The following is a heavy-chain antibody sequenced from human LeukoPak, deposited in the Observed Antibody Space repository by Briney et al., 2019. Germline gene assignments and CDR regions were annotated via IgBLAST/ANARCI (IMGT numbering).Heavy chain of an antibody. CDR2: IKQDGSEK. CDR1: GFTFSSYW. Sequence: GGSLRLSCAASGFTFSSYWMSWVRQAPGKGLEWVANIKQDGSEKYYVDSVKGRFTISRDNAKNSLYLQMNSLRAEDTAVYYCAREGHGYSGYDFIDYWGQGTLVTVSS. D-gene: IGHD5-12*01. J-gene: IGHJ4*02. V-gene: IGHV3-7*01. CDR3: AREGHGYSGYDFIDY.